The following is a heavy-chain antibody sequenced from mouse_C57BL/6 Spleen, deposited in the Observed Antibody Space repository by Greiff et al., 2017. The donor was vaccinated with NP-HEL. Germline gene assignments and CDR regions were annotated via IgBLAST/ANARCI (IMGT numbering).Heavy chain of an antibody. Sequence: EVQLVESGGDLVKPGGSLKLSCAASGFTFSSYGLSWVRQTPDKRLAWVATLSSGGSYTYYPDSVKGRFTISSDNAKNTLYLQMSSLKSEDTAMYYCARQITTAYFDYWGQGTTLTVSS. CDR3: ARQITTAYFDY. D-gene: IGHD1-2*01. J-gene: IGHJ2*01. CDR1: GFTFSSYG. V-gene: IGHV5-6*01. CDR2: LSSGGSYT.